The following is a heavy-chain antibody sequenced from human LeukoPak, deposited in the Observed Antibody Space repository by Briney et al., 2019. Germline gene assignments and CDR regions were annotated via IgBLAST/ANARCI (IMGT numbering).Heavy chain of an antibody. D-gene: IGHD1-26*01. CDR3: ASAPRWELLNYFDY. J-gene: IGHJ4*02. V-gene: IGHV3-66*01. Sequence: QPGRSLRLSCAASGFTFSSYGMHWVRQAPGKGLEWVSVIYSGGSTYYADSVKGRFTISRDNSKNTLYLQMNSLRAEDTAVYYCASAPRWELLNYFDYWGQGTLVTVSS. CDR2: IYSGGST. CDR1: GFTFSSYG.